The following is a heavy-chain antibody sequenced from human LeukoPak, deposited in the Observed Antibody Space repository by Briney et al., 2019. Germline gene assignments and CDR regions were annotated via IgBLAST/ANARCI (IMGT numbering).Heavy chain of an antibody. D-gene: IGHD4-17*01. Sequence: ASVKVSCKTSGYTFTRYGISWVRQTPGQGLEWMGWISAYNGNTNYAQKLQGRVTMTTDTSTSTAYMELRSLRSDDTAVYYCATMTTVTPPYFDYWGQGTLVTVSS. V-gene: IGHV1-18*04. CDR2: ISAYNGNT. CDR1: GYTFTRYG. CDR3: ATMTTVTPPYFDY. J-gene: IGHJ4*02.